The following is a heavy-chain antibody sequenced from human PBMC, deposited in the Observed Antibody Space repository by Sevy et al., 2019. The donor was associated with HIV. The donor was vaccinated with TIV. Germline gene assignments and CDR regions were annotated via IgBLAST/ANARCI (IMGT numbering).Heavy chain of an antibody. V-gene: IGHV3-30*04. CDR3: ARDADWSLNY. Sequence: GGSLRLSCAASGFTFSDYVMHWVRQAPGKGLEWLARISHDTTVKYYAGSLKGRFTISRDNSKNTLYLQMNSLRHEDTAVYHCARDADWSLNYWGQGTLFTVSS. D-gene: IGHD3-9*01. CDR1: GFTFSDYV. J-gene: IGHJ4*02. CDR2: ISHDTTVK.